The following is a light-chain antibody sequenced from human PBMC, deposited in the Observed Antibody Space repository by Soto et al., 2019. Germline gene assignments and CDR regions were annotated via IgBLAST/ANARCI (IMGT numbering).Light chain of an antibody. CDR3: QQYFRWPPWT. CDR2: GAS. J-gene: IGKJ1*01. CDR1: QSVSTD. V-gene: IGKV3-15*01. Sequence: EVLVTQSPATLSVSPGEGVTPSCRASQSVSTDLAWYQQKPGQAPRLLIYGASIRAIGVPDRFSGSGSGTDFTFTISSLQSEDSAIYYCQQYFRWPPWTFGQGTKVDIK.